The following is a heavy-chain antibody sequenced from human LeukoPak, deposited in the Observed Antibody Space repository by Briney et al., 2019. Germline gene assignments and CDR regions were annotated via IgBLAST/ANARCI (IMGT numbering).Heavy chain of an antibody. D-gene: IGHD3-22*01. J-gene: IGHJ4*02. Sequence: ASVKVSCKASGYTFTSYGISRVRQAPGQGLEWMGWISAYNGNTNCAQKLQGRVTMTTDTSTSTAYMELRSLRSDDTAVYYCARVSPDYYDSSGYFDYWGQGTLVTVSS. CDR3: ARVSPDYYDSSGYFDY. V-gene: IGHV1-18*01. CDR2: ISAYNGNT. CDR1: GYTFTSYG.